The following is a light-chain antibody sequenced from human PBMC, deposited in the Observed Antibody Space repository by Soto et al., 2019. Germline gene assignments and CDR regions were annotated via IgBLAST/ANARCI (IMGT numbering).Light chain of an antibody. J-gene: IGKJ1*01. CDR1: QSLFYSSNNKDY. CDR2: WAS. CDR3: QQSYGHTRT. V-gene: IGKV4-1*01. Sequence: DIVMTQSPDSLAVSLGERATINCKSSQSLFYSSNNKDYFGWYQQKPGQHPKLLIYWASTRESGVPDRFSGSVSGTDFNLTLSRLQAGDGAVYEGQQSYGHTRTVGPGTKVDIK.